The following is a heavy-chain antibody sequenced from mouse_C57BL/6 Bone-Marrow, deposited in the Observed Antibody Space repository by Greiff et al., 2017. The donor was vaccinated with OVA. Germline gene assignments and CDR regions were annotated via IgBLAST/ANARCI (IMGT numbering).Heavy chain of an antibody. CDR2: IYPGSGST. CDR1: GYTFTSYW. J-gene: IGHJ4*01. CDR3: ARGDYGSRNYYAMDD. V-gene: IGHV1-55*01. D-gene: IGHD1-1*01. Sequence: QVQLQQPGAELVKPGASVKMSCKASGYTFTSYWITWVKQRPGQGLEWIGDIYPGSGSTNYNEKFKSKATLPVDTSSSTAYMQLSSLTSDDSAVYYCARGDYGSRNYYAMDDWGQGTSVTVSS.